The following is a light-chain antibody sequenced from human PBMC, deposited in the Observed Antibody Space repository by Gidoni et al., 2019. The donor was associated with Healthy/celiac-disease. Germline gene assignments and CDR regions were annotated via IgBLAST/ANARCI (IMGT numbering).Light chain of an antibody. CDR1: QRISSA. CDR3: QQCNSYPLT. J-gene: IGKJ4*02. Sequence: AIQLTQSPSSLSASVGDRVTITCRASQRISSALAWSQQKPGKPPKLLIYDASRLDSGVPSRFSGSGSGTDFTLTISSLQPEDFATYYCQQCNSYPLTFGGGTKVEIK. V-gene: IGKV1-13*02. CDR2: DAS.